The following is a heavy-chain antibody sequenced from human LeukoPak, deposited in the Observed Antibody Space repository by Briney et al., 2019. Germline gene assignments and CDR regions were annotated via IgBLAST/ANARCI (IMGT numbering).Heavy chain of an antibody. J-gene: IGHJ5*02. D-gene: IGHD2-2*01. CDR1: GYTFTGYY. CDR3: AYEYCSSTSCYVRGWFDP. V-gene: IGHV1-2*02. CDR2: INPNSGGT. Sequence: ASVTVSCKASGYTFTGYYMHWVRQAPGQGLEWMGWINPNSGGTNYAQKFQGRVTMTRDTSISTAYMELSRLRSDDTAVYYCAYEYCSSTSCYVRGWFDPWGQGTLVTVSS.